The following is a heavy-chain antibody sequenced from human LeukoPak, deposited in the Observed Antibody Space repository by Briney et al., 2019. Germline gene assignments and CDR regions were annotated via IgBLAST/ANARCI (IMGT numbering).Heavy chain of an antibody. Sequence: ASVKVSCKASGYTFTSYDINWMRQATGQGGEGRGWMRPNSGNTGYAQKFQGRVTMTRDTSTGTAYLELSSLRSEDSAVYYCVITPPNWGADSWGQGTLVTVSS. CDR1: GYTFTSYD. CDR2: MRPNSGNT. J-gene: IGHJ4*02. CDR3: VITPPNWGADS. V-gene: IGHV1-8*01. D-gene: IGHD7-27*01.